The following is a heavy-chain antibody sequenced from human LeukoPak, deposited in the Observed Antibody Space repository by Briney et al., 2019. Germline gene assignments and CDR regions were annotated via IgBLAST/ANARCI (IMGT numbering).Heavy chain of an antibody. CDR1: GFTVSSNY. D-gene: IGHD1-1*01. CDR2: IYSGGST. V-gene: IGHV3-66*01. J-gene: IGHJ4*02. CDR3: ASSPSTATLNDY. Sequence: GGSLRLSCAASGFTVSSNYMSWVRQAPGKGLEWVSVIYSGGSTYYADSVKGRFTISRDNSKNTLYLQMNSLRAEDTAVYYCASSPSTATLNDYWGQGTLVTVSS.